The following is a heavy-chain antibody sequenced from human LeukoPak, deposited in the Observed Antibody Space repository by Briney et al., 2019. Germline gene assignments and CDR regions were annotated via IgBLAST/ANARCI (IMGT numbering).Heavy chain of an antibody. D-gene: IGHD3-22*01. CDR2: IYYSGST. CDR3: ATLSGYYPGFWFDP. CDR1: GGSISSYY. V-gene: IGHV4-59*08. Sequence: SETLSPTCTVSGGSISSYYWSWIRQPPGKGLEWIGYIYYSGSTNYNPSLKSRVTISVDTSKNQFSLKLSSVTAADTAVYYCATLSGYYPGFWFDPWGQGTLVTVSS. J-gene: IGHJ5*02.